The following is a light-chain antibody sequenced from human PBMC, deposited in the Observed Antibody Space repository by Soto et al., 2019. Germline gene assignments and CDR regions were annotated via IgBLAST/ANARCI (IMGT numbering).Light chain of an antibody. J-gene: IGKJ4*01. Sequence: AIQLTQSLASLSASVGDRVSITCRANQGISSALAWYQQKPRKAPKLLIYDASSLESGVPSRFSGSGSGTDFPLTISSLQPEDFATYYCEQFNSYLQLTFGGGTKVEIK. CDR1: QGISSA. V-gene: IGKV1-13*02. CDR2: DAS. CDR3: EQFNSYLQLT.